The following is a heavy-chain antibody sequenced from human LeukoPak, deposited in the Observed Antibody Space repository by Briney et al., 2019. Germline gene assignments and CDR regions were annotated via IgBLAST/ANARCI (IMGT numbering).Heavy chain of an antibody. CDR2: IYYSGST. J-gene: IGHJ5*02. CDR3: ARFNGSGSYYRDNWFDP. D-gene: IGHD3-10*01. Sequence: PSETLSLTCTVSGGSLSSSSYYWGWIRQPPGKGLEWIGSIYYSGSTYYNPSLKSRVTISVDTSKNQFSLKLSSVTAADTAVYYCARFNGSGSYYRDNWFDPWGQGTLVTVSS. CDR1: GGSLSSSSYY. V-gene: IGHV4-39*01.